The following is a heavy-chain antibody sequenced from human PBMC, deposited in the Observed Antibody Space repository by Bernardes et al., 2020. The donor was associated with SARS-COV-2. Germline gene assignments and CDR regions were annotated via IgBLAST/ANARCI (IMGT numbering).Heavy chain of an antibody. V-gene: IGHV3-30-3*01. D-gene: IGHD3-9*01. CDR3: ASPRVDFDWLLPLDY. CDR1: GFSFSTHA. J-gene: IGHJ4*02. CDR2: TSYDGDNK. Sequence: VGSLSLSCAASGFSFSTHAMHWVRRAPGKGLEWVAVTSYDGDNKYYADSVKGRFTISRDNSMNTLFLQMNSLTAEDTAVYYCASPRVDFDWLLPLDYWGQRTRIAVSS.